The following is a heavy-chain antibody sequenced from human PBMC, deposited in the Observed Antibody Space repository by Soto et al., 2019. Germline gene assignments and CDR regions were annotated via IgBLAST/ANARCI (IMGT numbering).Heavy chain of an antibody. Sequence: SGPTLVKPTQTLTLTCTFSGFSLSTSGVGVGWIRQPPGKALEWLALIYWDDDKRYSPSLKSRLTITKDTSKNQVVLTMTNMDPVDTATYYCASGWSVVVPAAIRSVGYFDYWGQGTLVTVSS. CDR2: IYWDDDK. CDR1: GFSLSTSGVG. V-gene: IGHV2-5*02. CDR3: ASGWSVVVPAAIRSVGYFDY. D-gene: IGHD2-2*01. J-gene: IGHJ4*02.